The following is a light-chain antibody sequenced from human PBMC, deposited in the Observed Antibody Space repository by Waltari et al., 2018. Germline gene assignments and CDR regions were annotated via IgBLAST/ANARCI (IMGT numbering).Light chain of an antibody. CDR2: VNRDGSH. V-gene: IGLV4-69*01. CDR1: SGHTSTI. J-gene: IGLJ3*02. CDR3: QSGGHGTWV. Sequence: QLVLTQSPSPSASLGASGRLTCTLDSGHTSTIISWHQQQPEKGPRYLMKVNRDGSHSKGVEMRDRFSASGSGAAWYISGFRVQAEDEADCYWQSGGHGTWVFGGGTKLTGL.